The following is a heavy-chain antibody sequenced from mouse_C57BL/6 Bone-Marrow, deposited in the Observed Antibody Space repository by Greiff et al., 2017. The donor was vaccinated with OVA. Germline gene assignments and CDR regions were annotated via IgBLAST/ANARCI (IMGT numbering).Heavy chain of an antibody. CDR3: ARPDDYDAFAY. J-gene: IGHJ3*01. CDR1: GFTFSDSG. Sequence: EVKLQESGGGLVKPGGSLKLSCAASGFTFSDSGMHWVRQAPEQGLEWVAYISSGRSTIYYADTVKGRFTISRDNAKNTLFLQMTSLRSEDTAMYYCARPDDYDAFAYWGQGTLVTVSA. CDR2: ISSGRSTI. D-gene: IGHD2-4*01. V-gene: IGHV5-17*01.